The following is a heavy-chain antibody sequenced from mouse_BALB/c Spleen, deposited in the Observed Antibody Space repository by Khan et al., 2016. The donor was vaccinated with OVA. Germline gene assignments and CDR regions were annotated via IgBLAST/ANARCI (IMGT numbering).Heavy chain of an antibody. CDR2: ISYSGST. V-gene: IGHV3-2*02. D-gene: IGHD2-10*02. J-gene: IGHJ4*01. Sequence: EVQLQESGPGLVKPSQSLSLTCTVTGYSITSDYAWNWIRQFPGNKLEWMGYISYSGSTNYNPALKSRISITRDTSKNQFFLQLNSVNTEDTATYYCARDGSQYNYAMDYWGQGTSVTVSS. CDR3: ARDGSQYNYAMDY. CDR1: GYSITSDYA.